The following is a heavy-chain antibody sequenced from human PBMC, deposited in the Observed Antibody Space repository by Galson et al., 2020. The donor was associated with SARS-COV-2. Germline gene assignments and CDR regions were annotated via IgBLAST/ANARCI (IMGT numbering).Heavy chain of an antibody. CDR1: GGSISSTTYY. CDR3: ARHLYSGSYHYYNYYMDV. J-gene: IGHJ6*03. Sequence: SATLSLTCTVSGGSISSTTYYWGWIRQPPGKGLEWIGTFYYSGSTYYNPSLKSRVTISVDTSKTHFSLKLSSVTAADTAVYYCARHLYSGSYHYYNYYMDVWGKGTTVTVSS. CDR2: FYYSGST. D-gene: IGHD1-26*01. V-gene: IGHV4-39*01.